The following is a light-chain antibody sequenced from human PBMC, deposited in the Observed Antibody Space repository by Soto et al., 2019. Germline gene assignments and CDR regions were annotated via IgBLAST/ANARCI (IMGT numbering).Light chain of an antibody. J-gene: IGLJ2*01. CDR2: DDH. CDR1: SSNIGIDY. CDR3: QSYDSNLLGVI. V-gene: IGLV1-51*01. Sequence: QSVLTQPPSVSAAPGQKVTIACSGSSSNIGIDYVSWYQHIPGTAPKLLIYDDHHRPSGIPDRFSGSKSGTSASLAITGLQAEDEADYYCQSYDSNLLGVIFGVGTKLTVL.